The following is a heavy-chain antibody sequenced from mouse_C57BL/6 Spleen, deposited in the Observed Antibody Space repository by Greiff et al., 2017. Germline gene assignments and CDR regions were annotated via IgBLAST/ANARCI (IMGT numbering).Heavy chain of an antibody. CDR1: GYTFTSYG. Sequence: QVQLQQSGAELARPGASVKLSCKASGYTFTSYGISWVKQRTGQGLEWIGEIYPRSGNTYYNEKFKGKATLTADKSSSTAYMELRSLTSEDSAVYFCARALTTVGAYWGQGTLVTVSA. V-gene: IGHV1-81*01. J-gene: IGHJ3*01. D-gene: IGHD1-1*01. CDR2: IYPRSGNT. CDR3: ARALTTVGAY.